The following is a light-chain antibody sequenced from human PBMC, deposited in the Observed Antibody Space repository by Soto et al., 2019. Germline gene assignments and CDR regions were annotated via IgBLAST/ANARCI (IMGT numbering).Light chain of an antibody. J-gene: IGKJ5*01. V-gene: IGKV1-9*01. CDR2: AAS. Sequence: IQLTQSPSSLSASVGDSVTITCRASQGINSFLAWYQQRPGKAPKLVIYAASTLQSGVPSRFSGSGSGTDFTLTISSLQPEDFATYYCQQLNDYPVTFGQGTRLEI. CDR1: QGINSF. CDR3: QQLNDYPVT.